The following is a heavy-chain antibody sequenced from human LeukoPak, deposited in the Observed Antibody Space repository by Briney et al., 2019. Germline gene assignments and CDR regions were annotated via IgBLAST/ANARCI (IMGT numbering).Heavy chain of an antibody. V-gene: IGHV3-30*02. CDR1: GFTFSNYG. D-gene: IGHD1-7*01. CDR3: AKDRGYNWNYRFDY. Sequence: GGSLRLSCAVSGFTFSNYGMHWVRQAPGKGLEWVAFIRYDGSNKYYADSVKGRLTISRDNSKNTLYLQMNSLRPEDTAVYFCAKDRGYNWNYRFDYWGQGTLVTVSS. CDR2: IRYDGSNK. J-gene: IGHJ4*02.